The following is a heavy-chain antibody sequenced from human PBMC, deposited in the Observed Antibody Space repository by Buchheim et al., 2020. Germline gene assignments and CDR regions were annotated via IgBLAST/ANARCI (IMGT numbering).Heavy chain of an antibody. CDR3: ARGDYVSIFDY. Sequence: VQLQESGPGLVKPSETLSLTCTVSGGSISSYYWSWIRQPPGKGLEWIGYIYYSGSTNYNPSLKSRVTISVDTSKNQFSLKLSSVTAADTAVYYCARGDYVSIFDYWGQGTL. CDR2: IYYSGST. D-gene: IGHD4-17*01. J-gene: IGHJ4*02. V-gene: IGHV4-59*01. CDR1: GGSISSYY.